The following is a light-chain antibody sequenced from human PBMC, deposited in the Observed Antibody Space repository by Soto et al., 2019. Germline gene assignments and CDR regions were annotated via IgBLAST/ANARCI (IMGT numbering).Light chain of an antibody. CDR3: QQYGSSIT. CDR2: GAS. J-gene: IGKJ5*01. Sequence: EIVLTQSPATLSVSPGERATLSCRASQSVSIKLAWYQQKPGQAPRLLIYGASSRATGIPDRFSGSGSGTDFTLIINRLEPEDFAVYYCQQYGSSITFGQGTRLEIK. CDR1: QSVSIK. V-gene: IGKV3-20*01.